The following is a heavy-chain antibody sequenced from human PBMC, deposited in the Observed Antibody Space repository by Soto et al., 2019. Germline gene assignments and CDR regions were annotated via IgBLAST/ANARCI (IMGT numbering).Heavy chain of an antibody. J-gene: IGHJ4*02. D-gene: IGHD3-10*01. Sequence: GGSLRLSCAASGFTFSSYAMSWVRQAPGKGLEWVSAISGSGGSTYYADSVKGRFTISRDNSKNTLYLQMNSLRAEDTAVYYCAKDREYYGSGSYYYFDYWGQGTLVTVSS. CDR2: ISGSGGST. V-gene: IGHV3-23*01. CDR1: GFTFSSYA. CDR3: AKDREYYGSGSYYYFDY.